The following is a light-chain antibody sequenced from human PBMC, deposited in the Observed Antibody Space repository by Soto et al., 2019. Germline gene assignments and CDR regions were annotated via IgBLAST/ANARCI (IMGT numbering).Light chain of an antibody. V-gene: IGKV3-20*01. CDR3: QQYGSSLFT. CDR1: ESVRSNF. Sequence: EIVLTQSPGTLSLSPGERATLSCRASESVRSNFLAWYQQKVGQAPRLLIYGASIRATDIPDRFSGTGSGTDFTLTISGLEAEDFAVYYCQQYGSSLFTFGQGTRLEIK. CDR2: GAS. J-gene: IGKJ5*01.